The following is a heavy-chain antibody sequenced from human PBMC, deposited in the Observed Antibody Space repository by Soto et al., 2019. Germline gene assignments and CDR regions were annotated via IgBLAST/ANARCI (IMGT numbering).Heavy chain of an antibody. D-gene: IGHD3-3*01. Sequence: LRFSCAASGFTFKNYVMSWVRQAPGKGLEWVSAISGGSEYTYYADSVKGRFSISRDNSKNTLYLQMNSLRAEDTATYYCAKGSSGSRPYYFDYWGQGALVTVSS. J-gene: IGHJ4*02. CDR2: ISGGSEYT. CDR3: AKGSSGSRPYYFDY. V-gene: IGHV3-23*01. CDR1: GFTFKNYV.